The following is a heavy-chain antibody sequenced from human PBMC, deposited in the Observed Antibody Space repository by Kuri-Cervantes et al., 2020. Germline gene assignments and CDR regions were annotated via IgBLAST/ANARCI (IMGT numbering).Heavy chain of an antibody. CDR2: INPSGGST. D-gene: IGHD6-13*01. Sequence: ASVKVSCKASGYTFITYYIHWVRQAPGQGLEWMGIINPSGGSTSYAQKFQGRVTITADESTSTAYMELSSLRSEDTAVYYCASRDQAAEYLRYGMDVWGQGTTVTVSS. V-gene: IGHV1-46*01. CDR1: GYTFITYY. J-gene: IGHJ6*02. CDR3: ASRDQAAEYLRYGMDV.